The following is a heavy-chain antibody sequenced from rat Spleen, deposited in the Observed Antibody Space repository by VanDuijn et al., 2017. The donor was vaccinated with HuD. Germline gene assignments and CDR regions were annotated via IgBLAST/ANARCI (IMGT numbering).Heavy chain of an antibody. D-gene: IGHD1-12*02. J-gene: IGHJ2*01. CDR3: ARHRYYYDGSYYYFDY. CDR1: GFTFSNYG. V-gene: IGHV5-19*01. CDR2: ISPSGGST. Sequence: EVQLVESGGGLVQPGRSLKLSCAASGFTFSNYGMHWIRQAPTKGLEWVASISPSGGSTYYRDSVKGRFTISRDNAKSSLYLQMNSLKSEDTATYYCARHRYYYDGSYYYFDYWGQGVMVTVSS.